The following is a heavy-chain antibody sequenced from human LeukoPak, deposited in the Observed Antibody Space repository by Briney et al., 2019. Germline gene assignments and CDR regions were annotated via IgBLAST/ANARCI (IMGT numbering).Heavy chain of an antibody. CDR3: AKDRTPYSGSYFDY. V-gene: IGHV3-30*18. CDR2: ISYDGSNK. J-gene: IGHJ4*02. CDR1: GFTFSSYG. Sequence: PGGSLRLSCAASGFTFSSYGMHWVRQAPGKGLEWVAVISYDGSNKNYADSVKGRFTISRDNSKNTLYLQMNSLRAEDTAVYYCAKDRTPYSGSYFDYWGQGTLVTVSS. D-gene: IGHD1-26*01.